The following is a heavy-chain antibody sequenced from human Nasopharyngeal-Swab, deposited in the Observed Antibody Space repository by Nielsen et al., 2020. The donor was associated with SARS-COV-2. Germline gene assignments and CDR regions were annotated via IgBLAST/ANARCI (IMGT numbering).Heavy chain of an antibody. CDR3: TTDPVFDRYSYDYYYYYYMDV. J-gene: IGHJ6*03. Sequence: GGSLRLSCAASGFTFSSYGMHWVRQAPGKGLEWVAVIWYDGSNKYYADSVKGRFTISRDNSKNTLYLQMNSLKTEDTAVYYCTTDPVFDRYSYDYYYYYYMDVWGKGTTVTVSS. V-gene: IGHV3-33*01. CDR2: IWYDGSNK. CDR1: GFTFSSYG. D-gene: IGHD5-18*01.